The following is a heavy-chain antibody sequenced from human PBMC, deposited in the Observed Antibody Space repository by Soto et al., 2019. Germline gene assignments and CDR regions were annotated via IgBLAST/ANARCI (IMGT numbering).Heavy chain of an antibody. CDR3: ARPEAYYYDSSGYLHFDY. CDR1: GDTFSSYA. J-gene: IGHJ4*02. V-gene: IGHV1-69*01. D-gene: IGHD3-22*01. CDR2: IIPIFGTA. Sequence: SVKVYCTASGDTFSSYAISWVRQAPGQGLEWMGGIIPIFGTANYAQKFQGRVTITADESTSTAYMELSSLRSEDTAVYYCARPEAYYYDSSGYLHFDYWAREPWSPSPQ.